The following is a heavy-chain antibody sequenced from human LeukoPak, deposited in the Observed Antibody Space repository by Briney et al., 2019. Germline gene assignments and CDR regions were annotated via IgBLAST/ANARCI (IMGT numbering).Heavy chain of an antibody. J-gene: IGHJ6*02. D-gene: IGHD3-3*02. CDR3: AREAKLGSYYYYGMDV. CDR1: GFTVSNYW. Sequence: GGSLRLSCAASGFTVSNYWMSWVRQAPGKGLEWVANIKQDGSEKYYVDSVKGRFTISRDNAKNSLYLQMNSLRAEDTAVYYCAREAKLGSYYYYGMDVWGQGTTVTVSS. CDR2: IKQDGSEK. V-gene: IGHV3-7*01.